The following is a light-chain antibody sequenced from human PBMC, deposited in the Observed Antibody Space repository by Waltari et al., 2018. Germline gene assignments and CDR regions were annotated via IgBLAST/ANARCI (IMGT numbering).Light chain of an antibody. CDR1: QTVPSNM. Sequence: DIVLTQSPGSLSLSPGESATLSCRASQTVPSNMLAWLQQKPGQSPRLLIYGAFTRATGIPDRFSGSGSGTDFTLTISRLDPEDFAVYYCQVYGGIKAFGQGTKVDTK. CDR2: GAF. J-gene: IGKJ1*01. V-gene: IGKV3-20*01. CDR3: QVYGGIKA.